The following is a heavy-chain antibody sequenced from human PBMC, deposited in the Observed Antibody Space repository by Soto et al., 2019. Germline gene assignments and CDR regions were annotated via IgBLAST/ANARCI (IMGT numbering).Heavy chain of an antibody. CDR3: ARTGAIAVAGHFDY. V-gene: IGHV3-30-3*01. Sequence: ESGGGVVQPGRSLRLSCAASGFTFSSYAMHWVRQAPGKGLEWVAVISYDGSNKYYADSVKGRFTISRDNSKNTLYLQMNSLRAEDTAVYYCARTGAIAVAGHFDYWGQGTLVTVSS. CDR1: GFTFSSYA. D-gene: IGHD6-19*01. J-gene: IGHJ4*02. CDR2: ISYDGSNK.